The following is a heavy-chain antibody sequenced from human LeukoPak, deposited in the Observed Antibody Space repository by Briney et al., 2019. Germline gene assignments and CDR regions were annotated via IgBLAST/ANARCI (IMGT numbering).Heavy chain of an antibody. J-gene: IGHJ4*02. CDR3: ARSSIIAAAGPYYFDY. Sequence: AAVKVSCKASGGTFSSYAISCVRQAPVQGLEWMGGIIPIFGTANYAQKFQGRVTITADKSTSTAYMELSSLRSEDTAVYYCARSSIIAAAGPYYFDYWGQGTLVTVSS. CDR1: GGTFSSYA. V-gene: IGHV1-69*06. D-gene: IGHD6-13*01. CDR2: IIPIFGTA.